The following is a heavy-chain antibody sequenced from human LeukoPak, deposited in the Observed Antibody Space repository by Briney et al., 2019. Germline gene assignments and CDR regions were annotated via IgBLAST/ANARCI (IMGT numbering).Heavy chain of an antibody. J-gene: IGHJ4*02. D-gene: IGHD3-10*01. CDR1: GGSISSGNYY. CDR3: ARARVGHYYGSGSYGGYFDY. Sequence: PSQTLSLTCTVSGGSISSGNYYWSWIRQPAGKGLEWIGRIYTSGSTNYNPSLKSRVTMSVDTSKNQFSLKLSSVTAADTAVYYCARARVGHYYGSGSYGGYFDYWGQGTLVTVSS. V-gene: IGHV4-61*02. CDR2: IYTSGST.